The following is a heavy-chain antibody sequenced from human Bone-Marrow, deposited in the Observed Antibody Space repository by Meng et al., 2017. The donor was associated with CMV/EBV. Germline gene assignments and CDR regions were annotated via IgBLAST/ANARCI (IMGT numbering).Heavy chain of an antibody. Sequence: SEPLSLTCSVFDGSISTSDSHWAWIRQPPGRGLAWIGSIRYTGSTYYSPSLKSRVTISVDTSKNQFSLKLSSVTAADTAVYYCARVSGSYFDYWGQGTLVTVSS. D-gene: IGHD1-26*01. V-gene: IGHV4-39*07. CDR2: IRYTGST. CDR1: DGSISTSDSH. J-gene: IGHJ4*02. CDR3: ARVSGSYFDY.